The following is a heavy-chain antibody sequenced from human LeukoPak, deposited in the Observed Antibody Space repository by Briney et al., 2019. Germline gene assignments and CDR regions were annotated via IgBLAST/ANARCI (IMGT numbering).Heavy chain of an antibody. J-gene: IGHJ4*02. V-gene: IGHV1-2*02. D-gene: IGHD6-13*01. CDR2: INPNSGGT. Sequence: ASVKVSCKASGYTFTGYYMHWVRQAPGQGLEWMGWINPNSGGTNYAQKFQGRVTMTRDTSISTAYMELSRLRSDDTAVYYCAREAAGTRILSYWGQGTLVTVSS. CDR3: AREAAGTRILSY. CDR1: GYTFTGYY.